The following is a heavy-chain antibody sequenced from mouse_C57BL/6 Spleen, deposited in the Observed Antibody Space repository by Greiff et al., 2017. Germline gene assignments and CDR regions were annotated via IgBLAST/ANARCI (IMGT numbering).Heavy chain of an antibody. CDR2: IYPSDSET. CDR3: ARIYYDNSFDY. D-gene: IGHD2-4*01. J-gene: IGHJ2*01. V-gene: IGHV1-61*01. Sequence: VQLQQPGAELVRPGSSVKLSCKASGYTFTSYWMDWVKQRPGQGLEWIGNIYPSDSETHYNQKFKDKATLTVDKSSSTAYMQLSSLTSEDSAVYYCARIYYDNSFDYWGQGTTLTVSS. CDR1: GYTFTSYW.